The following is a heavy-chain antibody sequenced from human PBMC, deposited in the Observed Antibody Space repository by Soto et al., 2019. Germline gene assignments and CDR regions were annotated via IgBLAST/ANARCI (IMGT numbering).Heavy chain of an antibody. V-gene: IGHV4-4*02. CDR3: ASRDPGTSVDF. CDR2: IYRTGST. CDR1: GGSFTSNNW. D-gene: IGHD1-7*01. Sequence: PSETLSLTCAVSGGSFTSNNWWTWVRQPPGQGLEWIGEIYRTGSTNYNPSLKSRVTISLDKSENQFSLKVTSLTAADTAVYYCASRDPGTSVDFWGQGTLVTVSS. J-gene: IGHJ4*02.